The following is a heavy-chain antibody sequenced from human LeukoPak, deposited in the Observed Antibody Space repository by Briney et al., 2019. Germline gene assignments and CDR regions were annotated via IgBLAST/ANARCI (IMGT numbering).Heavy chain of an antibody. V-gene: IGHV3-64D*09. Sequence: GGSLGLSCSASGFTFSSYAMHWVRQAPGKGLEYVSAISSNGGSTYYADSVKGRLTISRDNSKNTLYLQMSSLRAEDTAVYYCVKGYCSGGSCQDFDYWGQGTLVTVSS. D-gene: IGHD2-15*01. CDR3: VKGYCSGGSCQDFDY. CDR2: ISSNGGST. J-gene: IGHJ4*02. CDR1: GFTFSSYA.